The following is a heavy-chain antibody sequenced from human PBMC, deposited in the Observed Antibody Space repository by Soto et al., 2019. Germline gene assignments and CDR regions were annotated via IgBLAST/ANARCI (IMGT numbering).Heavy chain of an antibody. CDR3: ANSPEPAPFHY. CDR2: MSPDSGHT. J-gene: IGHJ4*02. Sequence: ASVKVSCKTSGYSFSSYDINWVRQATGQGLEWMGWMSPDSGHTGYAQSFQGRVTMTWNISISTAYMELTSLRSEDTAVYFCANSPEPAPFHYWGQGTPVTVSS. CDR1: GYSFSSYD. V-gene: IGHV1-8*01.